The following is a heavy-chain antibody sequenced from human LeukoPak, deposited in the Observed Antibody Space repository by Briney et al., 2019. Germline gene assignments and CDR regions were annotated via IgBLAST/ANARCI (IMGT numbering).Heavy chain of an antibody. CDR3: ARGRGSTSCHLDY. CDR1: GGSFSGYY. Sequence: PSETLSLTCAVYGGSFSGYYWSWIRQPPGKGLEWIGEINHSGSTNYNPSLKSRVTISVDTSKNQFSLKLSSVTAADTAVYYCARGRGSTSCHLDYWGQGTLVTVSS. D-gene: IGHD2-2*01. J-gene: IGHJ4*02. V-gene: IGHV4-34*01. CDR2: INHSGST.